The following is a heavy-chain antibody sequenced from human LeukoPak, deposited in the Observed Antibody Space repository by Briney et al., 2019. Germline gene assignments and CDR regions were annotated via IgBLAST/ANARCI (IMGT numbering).Heavy chain of an antibody. D-gene: IGHD2-2*01. J-gene: IGHJ6*02. CDR3: VRDYQFIQEV. Sequence: HPGGSLRLSCVASGFTFSNYWMLWVRQAPGKGLMWVSLISTDGKSTSYAESVKGRFTISRDNAKNALYLQMDILRVEDTALYFCVRDYQFIQEVWGQGTTVTVSS. V-gene: IGHV3-74*01. CDR2: ISTDGKST. CDR1: GFTFSNYW.